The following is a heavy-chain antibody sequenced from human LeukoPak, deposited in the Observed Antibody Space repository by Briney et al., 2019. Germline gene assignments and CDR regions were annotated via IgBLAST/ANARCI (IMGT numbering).Heavy chain of an antibody. Sequence: ASVKVSCKASGGTFSSYAISWVRQAPGQGVEGMGGIIPIFGPANYAQKFQGRVTITAYESTSTVYMELSSLRSEDTAVYYCARALPHRRLMDTTMEQHWFDPWGQGTLVTVSS. CDR2: IIPIFGPA. CDR1: GGTFSSYA. CDR3: ARALPHRRLMDTTMEQHWFDP. J-gene: IGHJ5*02. V-gene: IGHV1-69*13. D-gene: IGHD5-18*01.